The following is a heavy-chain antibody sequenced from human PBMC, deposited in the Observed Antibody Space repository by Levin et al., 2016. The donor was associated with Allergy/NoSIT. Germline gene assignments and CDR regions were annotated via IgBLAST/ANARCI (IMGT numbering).Heavy chain of an antibody. CDR1: GFTFSSYA. D-gene: IGHD6-13*01. Sequence: GGSLRLSCAASGFTFSSYAMSWVRQAPGKGLEWVSAISGSGGSTYYADSVKGRFTISRDNSNNTLYLQMNSLRDEDTAVYYCAKYRGAAGTLIDSWGQGTLVTVSS. CDR3: AKYRGAAGTLIDS. J-gene: IGHJ4*02. CDR2: ISGSGGST. V-gene: IGHV3-23*01.